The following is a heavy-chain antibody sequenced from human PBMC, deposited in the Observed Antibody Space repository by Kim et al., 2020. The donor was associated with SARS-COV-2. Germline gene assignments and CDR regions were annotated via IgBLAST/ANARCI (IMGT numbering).Heavy chain of an antibody. CDR2: VYHSGTT. CDR1: GASISDYF. J-gene: IGHJ5*02. CDR3: ARRVYGSGSYQDNWFDP. D-gene: IGHD3-10*01. Sequence: SETLSLTCTVSGASISDYFWSWIRQPPGEGLEWIGYVYHSGTTNYNPSLKSGATISLDTSKNQLSLNLSSVTAADTAVYYCARRVYGSGSYQDNWFDPWGQGNLVIVSS. V-gene: IGHV4-59*08.